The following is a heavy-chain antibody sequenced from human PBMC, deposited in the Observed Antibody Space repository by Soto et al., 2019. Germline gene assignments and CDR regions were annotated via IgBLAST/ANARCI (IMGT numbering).Heavy chain of an antibody. Sequence: SETLSLTCAVSGGSISSSNWWSWVRQPPRKGLEWIGEIYHSGSTNYNPSLKTRVTISVDKSKNQFSLKLSSVTAVDTAVYYFARVDDYYDSNYYYGMDVWGQGTTVTVSS. D-gene: IGHD3-22*01. CDR1: GGSISSSNW. CDR2: IYHSGST. CDR3: ARVDDYYDSNYYYGMDV. V-gene: IGHV4-4*02. J-gene: IGHJ6*02.